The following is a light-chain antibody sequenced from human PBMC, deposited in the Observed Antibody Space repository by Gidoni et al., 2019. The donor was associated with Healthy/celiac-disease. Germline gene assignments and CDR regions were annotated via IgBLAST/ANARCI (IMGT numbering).Light chain of an antibody. Sequence: EIVLTQSPATLSLSPGERATLSCRASQSVSSYLALYQQKPGQAPRLLIYDASNRATGIPARFSGSGSGTDFTLTISSLEPEDFAVYYCQQRSNWPFTFGPXTKVDIK. CDR3: QQRSNWPFT. CDR2: DAS. CDR1: QSVSSY. V-gene: IGKV3-11*01. J-gene: IGKJ3*01.